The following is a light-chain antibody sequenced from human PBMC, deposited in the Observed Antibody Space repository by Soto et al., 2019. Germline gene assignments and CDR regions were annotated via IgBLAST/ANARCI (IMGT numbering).Light chain of an antibody. CDR1: QSVSSI. J-gene: IGKJ2*01. Sequence: EIVLTQSPATLSLSPGERATLSCRASQSVSSILAWYQQRPGQAPRLLIYDASNRAAGIPARFSGSGSGTDFTLTISSLEPEDFAIYYCQQRSNWPPNTFGQGTKLEIK. CDR3: QQRSNWPPNT. V-gene: IGKV3-11*01. CDR2: DAS.